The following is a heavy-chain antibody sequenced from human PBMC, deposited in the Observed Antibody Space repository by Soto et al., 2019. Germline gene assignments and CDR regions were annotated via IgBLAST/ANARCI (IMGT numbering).Heavy chain of an antibody. CDR3: AKKQWLVPGPDAFDI. V-gene: IGHV3-30*18. CDR1: GFTFSSYG. CDR2: ISYDGSNK. Sequence: QVQLVESGGGVVQPGRSLRLSCAASGFTFSSYGMHWVRQAPGKGLEWVAVISYDGSNKYYADSVKGRFTISRDNSKNTLYLQMNSLRAEDMAVYYCAKKQWLVPGPDAFDIWGQGTMVTVSS. J-gene: IGHJ3*02. D-gene: IGHD6-19*01.